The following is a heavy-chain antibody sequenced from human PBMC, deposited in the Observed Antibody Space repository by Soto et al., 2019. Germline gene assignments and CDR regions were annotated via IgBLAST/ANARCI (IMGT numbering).Heavy chain of an antibody. Sequence: ASVKVSCKASGYTFTSYDINWVRQATGQGLEWMGWMNPNSGNTGYAQKLQGRVTMTRNTSISTAYMELSSLRSEDTAVYYCARRLYDILTGYSFNWFDPWGQGTLVTVSS. CDR2: MNPNSGNT. CDR3: ARRLYDILTGYSFNWFDP. J-gene: IGHJ5*02. D-gene: IGHD3-9*01. V-gene: IGHV1-8*01. CDR1: GYTFTSYD.